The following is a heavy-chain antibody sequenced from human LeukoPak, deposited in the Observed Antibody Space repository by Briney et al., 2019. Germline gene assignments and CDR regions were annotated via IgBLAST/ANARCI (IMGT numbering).Heavy chain of an antibody. CDR2: INRSVST. V-gene: IGHV4-34*01. CDR1: GGSFSGYY. J-gene: IGHJ5*02. D-gene: IGHD2-2*01. CDR3: ARGRGRYCSSTSCYSWGRWFDP. Sequence: SETLSLTCAVYGGSFSGYYWSWIRQPPGKGLEWIWEINRSVSTNYNPSLKSRVTISVDKSKNQFSLKLSSVTAADTAVYYCARGRGRYCSSTSCYSWGRWFDPWGQGTLVTVSS.